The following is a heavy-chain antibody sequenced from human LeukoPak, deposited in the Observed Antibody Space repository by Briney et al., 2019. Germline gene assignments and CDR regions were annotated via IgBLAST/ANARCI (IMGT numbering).Heavy chain of an antibody. CDR2: IKQDGSEK. Sequence: GGSLRLSCAASGFTFSSYWMSWVRQARGKGLEWVANIKQDGSEKYYVDSVKGRFTISRDNAKNSLYLQMNSLRAEDTAVYYCARSRGTTSWYYYDSSGYYLDYWGQGTLVTVSS. J-gene: IGHJ4*02. CDR3: ARSRGTTSWYYYDSSGYYLDY. CDR1: GFTFSSYW. V-gene: IGHV3-7*01. D-gene: IGHD3-22*01.